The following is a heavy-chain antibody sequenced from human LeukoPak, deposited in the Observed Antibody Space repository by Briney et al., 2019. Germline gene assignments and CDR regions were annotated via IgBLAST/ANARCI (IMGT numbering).Heavy chain of an antibody. D-gene: IGHD3-3*01. CDR2: ISGSSNYI. V-gene: IGHV3-21*01. CDR3: ARGAQVLRFLEWAFDAFDI. Sequence: GGSLRLSCAASGFTFSTYSMNWVRQAPGKGLEWVSSISGSSNYIYYGDSMKGRFTISRDNAKNSLYLQMNSLRAEDTAVYYCARGAQVLRFLEWAFDAFDIWGQGTMVTVSS. CDR1: GFTFSTYS. J-gene: IGHJ3*02.